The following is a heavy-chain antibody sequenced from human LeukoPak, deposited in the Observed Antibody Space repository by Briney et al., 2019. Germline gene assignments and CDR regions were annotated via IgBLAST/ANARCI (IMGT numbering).Heavy chain of an antibody. V-gene: IGHV4-34*01. CDR2: INHSGST. CDR1: GGSFSGYY. J-gene: IGHJ4*02. D-gene: IGHD2-2*01. Sequence: SETLSLTCAVYGGSFSGYYWSWIRQPPGKGLEWIGEINHSGSTNYNPSLKSRVTISVDTSKNQFSLKLSSVTAADTAVYYCASSCSSTSCYLDYWGQGTLVTVSS. CDR3: ASSCSSTSCYLDY.